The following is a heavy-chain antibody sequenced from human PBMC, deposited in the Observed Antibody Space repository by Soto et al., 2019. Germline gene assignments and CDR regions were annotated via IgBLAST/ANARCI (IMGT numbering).Heavy chain of an antibody. J-gene: IGHJ5*02. CDR2: TYYSGSA. CDR3: ARHGDFWSGSQGYNWFDP. CDR1: GGSIISSTYY. Sequence: LSLTCTVSGGSIISSTYYWGWIRQPPGKGLEWIGSTYYSGSANYNPSLKSRVTISVDTSKNQFSLKLSSVTAADTAVYYCARHGDFWSGSQGYNWFDPWGQGTLVTVSS. V-gene: IGHV4-39*01. D-gene: IGHD3-3*01.